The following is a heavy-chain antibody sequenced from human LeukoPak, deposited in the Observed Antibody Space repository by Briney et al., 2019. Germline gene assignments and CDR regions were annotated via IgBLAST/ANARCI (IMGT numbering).Heavy chain of an antibody. Sequence: SETLSLTSAVYGGSFSGYYWTWIRQPPGKGLEWIGYVDHTGSTNFNPSLNGRVSISRDTSKNLFSLRLRSVTAADTAVYFCARGRVSSSTWYSTYYYYFYMDVWGKGTTVTVSS. D-gene: IGHD4-11*01. V-gene: IGHV4-59*01. CDR2: VDHTGST. CDR3: ARGRVSSSTWYSTYYYYFYMDV. CDR1: GGSFSGYY. J-gene: IGHJ6*03.